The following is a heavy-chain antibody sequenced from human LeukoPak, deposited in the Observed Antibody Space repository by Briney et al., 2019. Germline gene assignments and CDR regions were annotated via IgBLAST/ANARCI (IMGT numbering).Heavy chain of an antibody. D-gene: IGHD1-14*01. V-gene: IGHV3-7*03. CDR1: GFCFSSYW. CDR2: IRGDGNEK. Sequence: GGSLRLSCAASGFCFSSYWMTWVRQAPGRGLEFVANIRGDGNEKYYMDSMKGRLTISRDNAKNSLFLQMSGLRAEDTAVYYCMTELLGYRGQGTLVTVSS. CDR3: MTELLGY. J-gene: IGHJ4*02.